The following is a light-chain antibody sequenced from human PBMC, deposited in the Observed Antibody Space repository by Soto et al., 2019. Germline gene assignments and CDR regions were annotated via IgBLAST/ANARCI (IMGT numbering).Light chain of an antibody. CDR1: SSDVGDYNY. V-gene: IGLV2-11*01. CDR2: DVS. J-gene: IGLJ3*02. CDR3: CSFAGSYTFWV. Sequence: SALTQPRSVSGSPGQSVTISCTGTSSDVGDYNYVSWYQQYPGKAPKLVIYDVSKRPSGVPDRFSGSKSGNTASLTISGLQAEDEADYYCCSFAGSYTFWVFGGGTNLTVL.